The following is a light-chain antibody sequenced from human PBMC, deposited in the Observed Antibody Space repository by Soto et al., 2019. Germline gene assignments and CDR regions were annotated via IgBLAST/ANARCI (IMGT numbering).Light chain of an antibody. J-gene: IGLJ2*01. CDR2: EVS. CDR1: SSDVGGYHF. V-gene: IGLV2-23*02. Sequence: QSVLTQPASVSGSPGQSITISCTGTSSDVGGYHFVSWYQQHPGKAPKLMLSEVSKRPSGVSTRFSGSKSGNTASLTISGLQAEDEADYYCCSYAGSSTFLVFGGGTKVTVL. CDR3: CSYAGSSTFLV.